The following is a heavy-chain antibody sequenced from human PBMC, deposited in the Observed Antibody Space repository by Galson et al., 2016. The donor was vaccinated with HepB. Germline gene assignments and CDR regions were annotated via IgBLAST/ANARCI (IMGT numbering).Heavy chain of an antibody. CDR2: ISYDENNE. J-gene: IGHJ4*02. Sequence: SLRLSCAASGFSFSSYGMHWVRQAPGKGLEWVALISYDENNEYYADSVKGRFTISRDNSKNTLYLQMNSLRAEDTALYYCAKDPSRGYNYGYRYSSGWGFDNWGQGTLVTVSS. CDR1: GFSFSSYG. D-gene: IGHD5-18*01. CDR3: AKDPSRGYNYGYRYSSGWGFDN. V-gene: IGHV3-30*18.